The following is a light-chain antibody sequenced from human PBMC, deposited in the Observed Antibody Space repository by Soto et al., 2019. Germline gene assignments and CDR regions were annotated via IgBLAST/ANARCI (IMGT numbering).Light chain of an antibody. V-gene: IGLV1-47*01. Sequence: QAVVTQPPSASGTPGQRVTLSCSGSDSNIGRNVVYWYQQLPGTAPKLLVYRSDQRPSGVPDRFSGSKSDTSASLAISGLRPEDEADYYCAAWDDSLSGHYVFGTGTKLTVL. CDR3: AAWDDSLSGHYV. J-gene: IGLJ1*01. CDR2: RSD. CDR1: DSNIGRNV.